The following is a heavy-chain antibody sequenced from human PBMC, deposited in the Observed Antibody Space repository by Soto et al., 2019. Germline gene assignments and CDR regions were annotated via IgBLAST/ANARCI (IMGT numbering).Heavy chain of an antibody. Sequence: LRLSCAASGFTFGNYWMSWVRQAPGKGPEWVANIKQDGSERNYEDSVKGRFTISRDNAENSLYLQMNSLRVEDTGVYYCASARHIGPWGQGTLVTVSS. D-gene: IGHD2-21*01. CDR3: ASARHIGP. CDR2: IKQDGSER. CDR1: GFTFGNYW. J-gene: IGHJ5*02. V-gene: IGHV3-7*01.